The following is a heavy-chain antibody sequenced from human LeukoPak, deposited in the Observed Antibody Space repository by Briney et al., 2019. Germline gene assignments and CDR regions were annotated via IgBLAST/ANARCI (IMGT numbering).Heavy chain of an antibody. J-gene: IGHJ5*02. Sequence: GESLKISCKASGYNFTNHWVAWVRQRPGEGLEWMGIIWPDDSDTRHSPSFQGLVTISVDKSIGTAHLQWRSLKASDTALYFCARHSDVPLDLWGQGTLVIVSS. D-gene: IGHD6-6*01. CDR2: IWPDDSDT. CDR1: GYNFTNHW. CDR3: ARHSDVPLDL. V-gene: IGHV5-51*01.